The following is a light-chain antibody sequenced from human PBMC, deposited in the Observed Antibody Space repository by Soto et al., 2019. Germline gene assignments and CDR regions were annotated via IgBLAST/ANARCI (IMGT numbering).Light chain of an antibody. CDR2: DTS. J-gene: IGKJ2*01. CDR3: QQYNALSYT. CDR1: QNINTW. Sequence: DIQMTQSPATLSASLGDRVTITCRASQNINTWLAWYQQKPRKAPKLLIYDTSTLQTGVPSRFSGGGTGTEFSLTISSLQPDDVATYYCQQYNALSYTFGQGTKLEFK. V-gene: IGKV1-5*01.